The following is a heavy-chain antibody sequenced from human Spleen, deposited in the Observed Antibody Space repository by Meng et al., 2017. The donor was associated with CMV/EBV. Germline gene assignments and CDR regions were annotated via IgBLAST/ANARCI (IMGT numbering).Heavy chain of an antibody. D-gene: IGHD3-3*01. V-gene: IGHV3-30*19. CDR1: GFTFSSYG. J-gene: IGHJ6*02. Sequence: GGSLRLSCAASGFTFSSYGVHRVRQAPGKGLGWVAVISYDGSNKYYADPVKGRFTISRDNSKNTLYLQMNSLRAEDTAVYYCARAGVYDFWSSYYVDYYYGMDVWGQGTTVTVSS. CDR2: ISYDGSNK. CDR3: ARAGVYDFWSSYYVDYYYGMDV.